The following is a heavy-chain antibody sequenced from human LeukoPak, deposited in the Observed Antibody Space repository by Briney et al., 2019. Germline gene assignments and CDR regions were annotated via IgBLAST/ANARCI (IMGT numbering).Heavy chain of an antibody. CDR3: ARLGKTYYMDV. CDR2: LYHSGAA. Sequence: SETLSLTCTVSGDSISNYYWTWIRQTPGKGLEWIGNLYHSGAADYNPSLKTRVTTSVDTSKDQFSLSLRSSTAADTAVYYCARLGKTYYMDVWGTGTTVTVSS. D-gene: IGHD1/OR15-1a*01. CDR1: GDSISNYY. J-gene: IGHJ6*03. V-gene: IGHV4-59*08.